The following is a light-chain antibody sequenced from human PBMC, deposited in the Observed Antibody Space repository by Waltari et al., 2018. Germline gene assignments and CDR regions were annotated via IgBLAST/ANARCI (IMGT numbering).Light chain of an antibody. J-gene: IGLJ3*02. Sequence: QSVLTQPPSASGTPGQGVTIPCSGRFSTTRVHFVTCYQHPPATAPRLLTHKNSQRPSGVPDRFSGSKSGTSASLAISGLRSEDEADYYCTTWDDNLSRWVFGGGTKVTVL. CDR2: KNS. V-gene: IGLV1-47*01. CDR3: TTWDDNLSRWV. CDR1: FSTTRVHF.